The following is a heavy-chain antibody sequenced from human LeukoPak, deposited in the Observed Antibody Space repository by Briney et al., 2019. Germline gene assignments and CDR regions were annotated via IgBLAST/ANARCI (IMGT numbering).Heavy chain of an antibody. D-gene: IGHD3-10*01. CDR3: AKVGALWFGELDY. J-gene: IGHJ4*02. Sequence: GGSLRLSCVASGFTFSNYAMSWVRQAPGKGLEWVSAISGGGGNTYYADSVKGRFTISRDNSKNTLYLQMNSLRAEDTAVYYCAKVGALWFGELDYWGQGTLVTVSS. V-gene: IGHV3-23*01. CDR2: ISGGGGNT. CDR1: GFTFSNYA.